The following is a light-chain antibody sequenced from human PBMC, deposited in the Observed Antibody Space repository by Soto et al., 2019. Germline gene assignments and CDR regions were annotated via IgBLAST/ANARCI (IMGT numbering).Light chain of an antibody. CDR2: EVS. CDR1: SSDVGGYNY. V-gene: IGLV2-14*01. Sequence: QSALTQPASVSGSPGQSITISCAGTSSDVGGYNYVSWYQQHPGKAPKLLIYEVSNRPSGVSNRFSGSKSGNTASLTISGLQAEDEADYYSGLYTSSSTGGYVFETGTKLTVL. CDR3: GLYTSSSTGGYV. J-gene: IGLJ1*01.